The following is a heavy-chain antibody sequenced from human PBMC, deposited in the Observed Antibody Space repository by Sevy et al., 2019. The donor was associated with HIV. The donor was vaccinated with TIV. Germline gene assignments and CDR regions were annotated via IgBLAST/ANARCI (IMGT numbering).Heavy chain of an antibody. D-gene: IGHD3-22*01. CDR1: GFTFSSYW. Sequence: GGSLRLSCAASGFTFSSYWMSWVRQAPGKGLEWVANIKQDGSEKYYVYSVKGRFTISSDNAKNYMYLQMNSLRAEDAAVYYCARDKGNYYPDAFDIWGQGTMVTVSS. V-gene: IGHV3-7*01. J-gene: IGHJ3*02. CDR3: ARDKGNYYPDAFDI. CDR2: IKQDGSEK.